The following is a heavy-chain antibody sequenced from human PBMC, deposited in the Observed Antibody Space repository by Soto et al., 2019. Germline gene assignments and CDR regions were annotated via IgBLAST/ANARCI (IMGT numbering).Heavy chain of an antibody. D-gene: IGHD2-2*02. J-gene: IGHJ6*02. CDR1: GGSISSGGYY. Sequence: SETLSLTCAVSGGSISSGGYYWSWIRQPPGKGLEWIGEINHSGSTNYNPSLKSRVTMSVDTPKSQFALKLSSVTAADTAVYYCARGFRTVAVAPAAIPPRRVEGAAAPYYYYGMDVWGQGTTVTVSS. CDR3: ARGFRTVAVAPAAIPPRRVEGAAAPYYYYGMDV. V-gene: IGHV4-34*01. CDR2: INHSGST.